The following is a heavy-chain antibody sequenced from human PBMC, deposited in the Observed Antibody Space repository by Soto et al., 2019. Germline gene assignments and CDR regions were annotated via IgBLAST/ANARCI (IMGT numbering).Heavy chain of an antibody. V-gene: IGHV4-30-4*01. Sequence: SETLSLTCTVSGGSISSGDYYWSWIRQPPGKGLEWIGYIYYSGSTYYNPSLKSRVTISVDTSKNQFSLKLSSVTAADTAVYYCARDGHYYDSSGYWEYGYFDYWGQGTLVTVSS. CDR1: GGSISSGDYY. J-gene: IGHJ4*02. D-gene: IGHD3-22*01. CDR3: ARDGHYYDSSGYWEYGYFDY. CDR2: IYYSGST.